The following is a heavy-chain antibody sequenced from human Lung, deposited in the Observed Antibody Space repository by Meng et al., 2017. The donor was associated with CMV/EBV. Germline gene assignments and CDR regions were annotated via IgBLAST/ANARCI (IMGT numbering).Heavy chain of an antibody. Sequence: ESLKISCAASGFTFDDYAMHWVRQAPGKGLEWVSLISWDGGSTYYADSVKGRFTISRDNSKNSLYLQMNSLRAEDTALYYCAKDTQRGYSQSIFNHWGQGTXVTVSS. CDR1: GFTFDDYA. CDR2: ISWDGGST. D-gene: IGHD5-18*01. CDR3: AKDTQRGYSQSIFNH. J-gene: IGHJ4*02. V-gene: IGHV3-43D*03.